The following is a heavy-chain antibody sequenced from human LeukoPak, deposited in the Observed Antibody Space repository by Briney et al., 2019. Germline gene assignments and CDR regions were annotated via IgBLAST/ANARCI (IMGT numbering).Heavy chain of an antibody. Sequence: GGSLRLSCGASGFTFRRHRMSCVRQAPGEGLEWVANIEQDGSDKYYVDSVKGRFTISRDNAKNSLYMQMNSLRAEDTAVNYCARKTVVGSYFDYWGQGTPVTVSS. CDR2: IEQDGSDK. J-gene: IGHJ4*02. D-gene: IGHD4-23*01. V-gene: IGHV3-7*03. CDR3: ARKTVVGSYFDY. CDR1: GFTFRRHR.